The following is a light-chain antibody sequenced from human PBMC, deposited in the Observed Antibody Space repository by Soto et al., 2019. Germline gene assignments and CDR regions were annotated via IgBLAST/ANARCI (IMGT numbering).Light chain of an antibody. Sequence: QSALTQPASVSGSPGQSITISCTGTSSDIGGYNYVSWYQQYPGKAPKVMIYDVNNRPSGVSNRFSGSKSGNTASLTISGLQDEDEADYFCSSYTSSDTLGFGTGTKLTVL. CDR1: SSDIGGYNY. CDR2: DVN. J-gene: IGLJ1*01. V-gene: IGLV2-14*01. CDR3: SSYTSSDTLG.